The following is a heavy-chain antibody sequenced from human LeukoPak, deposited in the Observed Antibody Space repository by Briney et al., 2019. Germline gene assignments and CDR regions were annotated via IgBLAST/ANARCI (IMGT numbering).Heavy chain of an antibody. CDR2: ILYDGSDK. CDR3: AKGSSEHYYDSSGYYYFLDY. J-gene: IGHJ4*02. D-gene: IGHD3-22*01. CDR1: GFTFDDYG. Sequence: GGSLRLSCAASGFTFDDYGMSWVRQAPGKGLEWVTFILYDGSDKYYADSVKGRFTISRDNSKNTLYLQMNSLRAEDTAVYYCAKGSSEHYYDSSGYYYFLDYWGQGTLVTVSS. V-gene: IGHV3-30*02.